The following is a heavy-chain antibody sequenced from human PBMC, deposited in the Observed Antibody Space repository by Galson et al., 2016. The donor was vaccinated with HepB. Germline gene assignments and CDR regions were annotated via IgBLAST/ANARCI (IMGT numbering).Heavy chain of an antibody. CDR2: IYSGGST. CDR1: GFTVSSNY. Sequence: SLRLSCAASGFTVSSNYMSWVRQAPGKGLEWVSVIYSGGSTYYADSVKGRFTISRDNSKNTLYLQMNSLRAEDTAVYYCAREMRMVGYYYYGMDVWGQGTTVTVSS. CDR3: AREMRMVGYYYYGMDV. D-gene: IGHD3-10*02. J-gene: IGHJ6*02. V-gene: IGHV3-66*01.